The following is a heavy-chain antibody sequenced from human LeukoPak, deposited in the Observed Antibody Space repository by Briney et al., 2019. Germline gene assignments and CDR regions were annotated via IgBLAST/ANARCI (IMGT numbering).Heavy chain of an antibody. J-gene: IGHJ6*03. CDR3: VRKFYFYMDV. Sequence: GGSLRLSCGASGLTLSRYAVNWVRQAPGRGLEWVSYISPTGDSTLNAEPVKGRFSVSRDNSKNMVYLQMDGLRAEDTATYFRVRKFYFYMDVWGKGTTVTVSS. V-gene: IGHV3-23*01. CDR1: GLTLSRYA. CDR2: ISPTGDST.